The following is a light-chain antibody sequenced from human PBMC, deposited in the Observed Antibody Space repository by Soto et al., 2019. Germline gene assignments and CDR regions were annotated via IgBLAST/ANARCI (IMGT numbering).Light chain of an antibody. CDR3: QLNGSSPPRT. Sequence: EIVLTQSPGTLSLSPGERATLSCRASQSVSSTYLGWYQQKPGQAPRLLIYGASSRSTGIPDRFSGSGSGTDFTLTIARLEPEYFAVYYFQLNGSSPPRTFGQGTNVEIK. V-gene: IGKV3-20*01. CDR2: GAS. CDR1: QSVSSTY. J-gene: IGKJ1*01.